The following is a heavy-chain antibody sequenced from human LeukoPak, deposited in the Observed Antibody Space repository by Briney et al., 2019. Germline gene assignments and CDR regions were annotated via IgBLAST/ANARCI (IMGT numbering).Heavy chain of an antibody. CDR1: GYTFTGYY. CDR3: ARDLEDYDSSGYYAAFDI. CDR2: TNPNSGGT. V-gene: IGHV1-2*02. D-gene: IGHD3-22*01. Sequence: ASVKVSCKASGYTFTGYYMHWVRQAPGQGLEWMGWTNPNSGGTNYAQKFQGRVTMTRDTSISTAYMELSRLRSDDTAVYYCARDLEDYDSSGYYAAFDIWGQGTMVTVSS. J-gene: IGHJ3*02.